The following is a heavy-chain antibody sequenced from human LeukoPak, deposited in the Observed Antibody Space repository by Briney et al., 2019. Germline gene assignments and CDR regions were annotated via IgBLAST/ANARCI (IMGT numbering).Heavy chain of an antibody. CDR2: IIPIFGTA. J-gene: IGHJ4*02. CDR3: ATDMTTVTTSDY. CDR1: GGTFSSYA. Sequence: ASVKVSCKASGGTFSSYAISWVQQAPGQGLEWMGGIIPIFGTANYAQKFQGRVTITADESTSTAYMELSSLRSEDTAVYYCATDMTTVTTSDYWGQGTLVTVSS. D-gene: IGHD4-17*01. V-gene: IGHV1-69*01.